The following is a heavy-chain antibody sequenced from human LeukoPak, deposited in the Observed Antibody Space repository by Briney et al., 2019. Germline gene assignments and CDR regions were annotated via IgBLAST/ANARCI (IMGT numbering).Heavy chain of an antibody. CDR1: GGSFSGYY. V-gene: IGHV4-34*01. CDR2: INHSGST. J-gene: IGHJ6*02. CDR3: ARDCSGGSCSRV. Sequence: SETLSLTCAVYGGSFSGYYWSWIRQPPGKGLEWIGEINHSGSTNYNPSLKSRVTISVDTSKNQFSLKLSSVTAADTAVYYCARDCSGGSCSRVWGQGTTVTVSS. D-gene: IGHD2-15*01.